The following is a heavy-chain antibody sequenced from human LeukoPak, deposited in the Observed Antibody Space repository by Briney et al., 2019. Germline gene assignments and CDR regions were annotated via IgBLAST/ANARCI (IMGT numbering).Heavy chain of an antibody. CDR1: RFSFSSYG. D-gene: IGHD1-26*01. J-gene: IGHJ4*02. Sequence: GGSLRLSCAASRFSFSSYGMHWVRQAPGKGLEWVAFIPYDGNNKYYADSVKGRFTISRDNSKNTLYLQMNSLRAEDTAVYYCMKDGDDSGSYLVYWGQGTLVTVSS. V-gene: IGHV3-30*02. CDR2: IPYDGNNK. CDR3: MKDGDDSGSYLVY.